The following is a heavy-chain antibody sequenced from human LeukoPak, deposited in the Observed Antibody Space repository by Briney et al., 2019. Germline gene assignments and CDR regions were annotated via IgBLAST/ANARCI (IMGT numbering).Heavy chain of an antibody. J-gene: IGHJ4*02. Sequence: GGSLRLSCAASGLTFSSYAMSWVRQGPGKGLEWVSAISGSGGSTDYADSVKGRFTISRDNSKNTLYLQMNSLRAEDTAVYYCAKENYDILTGYPIDYWGQGTLVTVSS. CDR3: AKENYDILTGYPIDY. CDR1: GLTFSSYA. CDR2: ISGSGGST. V-gene: IGHV3-23*01. D-gene: IGHD3-9*01.